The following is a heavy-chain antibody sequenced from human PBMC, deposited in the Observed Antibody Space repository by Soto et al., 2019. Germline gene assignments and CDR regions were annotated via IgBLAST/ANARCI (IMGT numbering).Heavy chain of an antibody. CDR3: ATLSWNRYYFDY. CDR1: GYTLTELS. V-gene: IGHV1-24*01. D-gene: IGHD1-1*01. Sequence: ASVKVSCKVSGYTLTELSMHWVRQAPGKGLEWMGGFDPEDGETIYAQKFQGRVTMTEDTSTDTAYMELSSLRSEDTAVYYCATLSWNRYYFDYWGQGTLVTVSS. CDR2: FDPEDGET. J-gene: IGHJ4*02.